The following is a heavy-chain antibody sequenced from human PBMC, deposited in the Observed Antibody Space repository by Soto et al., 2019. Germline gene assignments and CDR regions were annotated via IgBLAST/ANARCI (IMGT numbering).Heavy chain of an antibody. CDR2: IYFNRKT. J-gene: IGHJ4*02. V-gene: IGHV4-39*01. Sequence: PXDTLSLTCKVSGVSIKDTSDYWGWIRQPPGKGLEWIGTIYFNRKTFYNPSLKSRPTISVDTSKNQISLRLTSVTAADTAVYYCARQGSYWGQGTLVTVSS. CDR3: ARQGSY. CDR1: GVSIKDTSDY.